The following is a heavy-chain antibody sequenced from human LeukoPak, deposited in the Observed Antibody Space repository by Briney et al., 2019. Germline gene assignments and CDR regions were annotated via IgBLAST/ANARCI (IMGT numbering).Heavy chain of an antibody. CDR2: IYHGGST. D-gene: IGHD2-21*02. J-gene: IGHJ4*02. CDR1: GYSISSGYY. V-gene: IGHV4-38-2*02. CDR3: ARDLASCAGDCYSDGFDY. Sequence: SETLSLTCTVSGYSISSGYYWGWLRHSPGKGLEWIGSIYHGGSTYYNPSLRSRVIVSVDTSKNHFSLKISSVTAADTAVYYCARDLASCAGDCYSDGFDYWGKGTLVTVS.